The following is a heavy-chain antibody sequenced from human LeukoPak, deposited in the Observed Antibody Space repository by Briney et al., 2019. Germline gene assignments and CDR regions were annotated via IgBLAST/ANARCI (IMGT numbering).Heavy chain of an antibody. J-gene: IGHJ4*02. V-gene: IGHV4-59*12. CDR3: GSRRTAMFGVIKGPIDY. Sequence: SETLSLTCTVSGASIRGSYWSWIRQSPGKGLDWIGYIGNTGATTYSPSLNSRVTISVDTSKNQFSLKLTSVTAADTAVYYCGSRRTAMFGVIKGPIDYWGQGTLVTVSS. CDR1: GASIRGSY. D-gene: IGHD3-3*01. CDR2: IGNTGAT.